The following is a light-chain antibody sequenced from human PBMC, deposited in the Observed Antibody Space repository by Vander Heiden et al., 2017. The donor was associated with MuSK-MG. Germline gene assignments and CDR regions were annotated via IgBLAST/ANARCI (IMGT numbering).Light chain of an antibody. CDR1: KLGDKY. J-gene: IGLJ3*02. Sequence: SYELTQPPSVSVSPGQTASITCSGDKLGDKYACWYQQKQGQSPVLVIYQDSKRPSGIPERFSGSNSGSTATLTISGTQAMDEADYYCQAWDSSTGVFGGGTKLTVL. V-gene: IGLV3-1*01. CDR2: QDS. CDR3: QAWDSSTGV.